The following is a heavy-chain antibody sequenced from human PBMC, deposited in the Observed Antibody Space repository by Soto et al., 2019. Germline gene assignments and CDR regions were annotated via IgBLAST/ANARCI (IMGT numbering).Heavy chain of an antibody. Sequence: ASETLSLTCTVSGGSISSSSYYWGWIRQPPGKGLEWIGSIYYSGSTYYIPSLKSRVTISVDTSKNQFSLKLSSVTAADTAVYYCARGFLEWLTWFDPWGQGTLVTVSS. CDR1: GGSISSSSYY. V-gene: IGHV4-39*01. D-gene: IGHD3-3*01. CDR2: IYYSGST. CDR3: ARGFLEWLTWFDP. J-gene: IGHJ5*02.